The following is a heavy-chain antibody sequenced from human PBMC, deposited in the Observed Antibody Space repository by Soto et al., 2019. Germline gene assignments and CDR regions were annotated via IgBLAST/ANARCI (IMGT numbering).Heavy chain of an antibody. CDR2: IIPLLNIA. D-gene: IGHD5-12*01. CDR1: GGPFSNDI. V-gene: IGHV1-69*04. CDR3: ARDSPIGSTFSGYDAIDY. J-gene: IGHJ4*02. Sequence: SVKVSCKASGGPFSNDIITWVRQAPGQGLEWMGRIIPLLNIANYAQKFQGRVTITADRSTGTAYMELNSLRSEDTAVYYCARDSPIGSTFSGYDAIDYWGQGTLVTGSS.